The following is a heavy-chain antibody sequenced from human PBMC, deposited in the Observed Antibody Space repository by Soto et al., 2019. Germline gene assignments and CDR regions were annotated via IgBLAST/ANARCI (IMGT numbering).Heavy chain of an antibody. CDR3: ATNHRAVTIDYYSYGLDV. Sequence: QVQLVQSGAEVKKPGSSVKVSCEASGGTFKTYSINWVRQAPGQGVEWMGGIIPIFGTTNYAQKFRGRVTITADESTSTAYMELSSLRSDDTAVYYCATNHRAVTIDYYSYGLDVWGQGTTFTVSS. V-gene: IGHV1-69*01. J-gene: IGHJ6*02. CDR1: GGTFKTYS. CDR2: IIPIFGTT. D-gene: IGHD4-17*01.